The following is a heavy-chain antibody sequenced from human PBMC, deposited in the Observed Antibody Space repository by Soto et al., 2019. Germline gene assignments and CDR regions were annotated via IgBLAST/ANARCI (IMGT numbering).Heavy chain of an antibody. CDR3: AGWGGHDYNY. CDR2: IRPDGSET. CDR1: GFTFTDFY. Sequence: EVQLVQSGGGLVQPGGSLRLSCVGSGFTFTDFYMNWVRQAPGKGLEWVANIRPDGSETNYVESVKGRFTTSRDNAKNPLFLQMNSLRADDTAVYYCAGWGGHDYNYWGQGILVTVSS. D-gene: IGHD4-4*01. V-gene: IGHV3-7*03. J-gene: IGHJ4*02.